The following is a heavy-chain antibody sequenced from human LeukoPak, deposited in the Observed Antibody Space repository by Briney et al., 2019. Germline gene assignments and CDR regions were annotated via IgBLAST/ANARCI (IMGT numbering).Heavy chain of an antibody. J-gene: IGHJ4*02. CDR3: AKDFGQLWFQYYFDY. CDR1: GFTFDDYA. CDR2: ISWNSGSI. Sequence: GGSLRLSCAASGFTFDDYAMHWVRQAPGKGLEWVSGISWNSGSIGYADSVKGRFTISRDNSKNTLYLQMNSLRAEDTAVYYCAKDFGQLWFQYYFDYWGQGTLVTVSS. D-gene: IGHD5-18*01. V-gene: IGHV3-9*01.